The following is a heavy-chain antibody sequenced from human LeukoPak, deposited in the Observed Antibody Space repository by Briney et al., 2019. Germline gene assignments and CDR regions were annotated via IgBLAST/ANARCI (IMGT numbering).Heavy chain of an antibody. D-gene: IGHD6-13*01. CDR1: GFTFSSYE. J-gene: IGHJ4*02. Sequence: PGGSLRLSCAASGFTFSSYEMNWVRQAPGKGLEWVSYISSSSSTIYYADSVKGRFTISRDNAKNSLYLQMNSLRAEDTAVYYCARVELYSIAAAAPFDYWGQGTLVTVSS. CDR2: ISSSSSTI. V-gene: IGHV3-48*03. CDR3: ARVELYSIAAAAPFDY.